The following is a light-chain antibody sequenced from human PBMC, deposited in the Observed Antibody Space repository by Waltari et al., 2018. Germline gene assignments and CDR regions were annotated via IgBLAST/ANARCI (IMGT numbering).Light chain of an antibody. CDR1: QNVLHSSDPKNY. V-gene: IGKV4-1*01. CDR2: WSA. CDR3: HQYSSTPWT. J-gene: IGKJ1*01. Sequence: DIVMTQSPDSLAVSLGERATINCKSSQNVLHSSDPKNYVAWYQQKPGQPPKLLIYWSATRESGVPDRFSGSGSGTAFTLTISSLQAEDVAVYYCHQYSSTPWTFGQGTKVEVK.